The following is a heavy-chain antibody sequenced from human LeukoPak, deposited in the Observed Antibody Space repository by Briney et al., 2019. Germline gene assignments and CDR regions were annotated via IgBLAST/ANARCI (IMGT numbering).Heavy chain of an antibody. J-gene: IGHJ4*02. CDR3: ARSPDYYDSSGLDY. D-gene: IGHD3-22*01. CDR2: IYTSGST. Sequence: SHTLSLTCTVSGGSISSGRYYWSWIRQPAGKGLEWIGRIYTSGSTNYNPSLTSRVTISVDTSKNQFSLKLSSVTAADTAVYYCARSPDYYDSSGLDYWGQGTLVTVSS. V-gene: IGHV4-61*02. CDR1: GGSISSGRYY.